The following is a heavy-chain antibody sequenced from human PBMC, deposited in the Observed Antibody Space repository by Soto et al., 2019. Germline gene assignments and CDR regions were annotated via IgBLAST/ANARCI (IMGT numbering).Heavy chain of an antibody. Sequence: QMQLQESGPGLVKPSQTLSLTCTVSGGSISSDGYYWSWIRQYPGKGLEWIGYIYNIGTTYYNPSLKSRLTISVDTSENQFSLKLSSATAADTAVYYCASTQWGDYDTNSYMSDYGTDVWGQGTTVTVSS. CDR2: IYNIGTT. CDR1: GGSISSDGYY. D-gene: IGHD3-22*01. CDR3: ASTQWGDYDTNSYMSDYGTDV. V-gene: IGHV4-31*03. J-gene: IGHJ6*02.